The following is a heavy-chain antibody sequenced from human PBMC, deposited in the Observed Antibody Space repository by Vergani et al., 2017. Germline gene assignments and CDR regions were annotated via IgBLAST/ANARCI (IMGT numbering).Heavy chain of an antibody. CDR2: IDPRGRS. CDR3: ARADTETNGHLYYYFYMDV. J-gene: IGHJ6*03. CDR1: GGSFSSYH. V-gene: IGHV4-34*10. D-gene: IGHD4-11*01. Sequence: QVQLQESGPGLVKPPGTLSLTCAVSGGSFSSYHWTWIRQSPGEGLEWIGGIDPRGRSDYNPSLKSRVSMSIDTSMNQFSLRLTSVTVADTAVYYCARADTETNGHLYYYFYMDVWGKGTAVTVSS.